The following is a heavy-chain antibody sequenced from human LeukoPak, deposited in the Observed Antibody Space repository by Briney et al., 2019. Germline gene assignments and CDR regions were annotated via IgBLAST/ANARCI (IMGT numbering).Heavy chain of an antibody. D-gene: IGHD3-10*01. CDR1: GYSLTELS. Sequence: ASVTVSCKVSGYSLTELSMHWVRQAPGKGLEWMGGFYPEQGKTIYAQKFQDRVTLTEDTSRDTVYMALTSLTYEDTAVYYCATEGRGANYWYFDLWGRGTLVTVSS. V-gene: IGHV1-24*01. CDR3: ATEGRGANYWYFDL. J-gene: IGHJ2*01. CDR2: FYPEQGKT.